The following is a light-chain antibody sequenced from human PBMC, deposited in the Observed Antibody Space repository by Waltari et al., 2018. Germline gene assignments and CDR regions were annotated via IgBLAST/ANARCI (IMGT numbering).Light chain of an antibody. CDR3: QQYTNWAVT. Sequence: EIVMTQSPATLSVSSGERATLSCRASQSVSRNLAWYQQKPGQAPRLLVYGASTRATGIPARFSVSGSGTEFTRTISSMQSEDCAVYYCQQYTNWAVTFGGGTKVEIK. CDR2: GAS. CDR1: QSVSRN. V-gene: IGKV3-15*01. J-gene: IGKJ4*01.